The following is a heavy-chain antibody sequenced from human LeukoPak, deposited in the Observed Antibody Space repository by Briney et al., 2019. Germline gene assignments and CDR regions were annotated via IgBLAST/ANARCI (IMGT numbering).Heavy chain of an antibody. CDR3: TAGSVKVLSGEYYYYMDV. J-gene: IGHJ6*03. D-gene: IGHD2/OR15-2a*01. CDR2: IDRDGRVQ. CDR1: GFTTHYW. V-gene: IGHV3-7*01. Sequence: PGGSLRLSCTASGFTTHYWLNWVRQSPGKGLEWVANIDRDGRVQHYVDSVEGRFTISRDSAKNSLALQMHSLRAEDTAVYYCTAGSVKVLSGEYYYYMDVWGTGTTVTVSS.